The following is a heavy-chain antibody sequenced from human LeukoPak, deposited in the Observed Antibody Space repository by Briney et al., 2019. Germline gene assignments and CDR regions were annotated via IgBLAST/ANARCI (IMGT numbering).Heavy chain of an antibody. CDR2: IYYSGST. D-gene: IGHD6-19*01. CDR1: GGSISSYY. J-gene: IGHJ4*02. CDR3: ARCRRRRSSPTLGSGWYGY. Sequence: SETLSLTCTVSGGSISSYYWSWIRQPPGKGLEWIGYIYYSGSTNYNPSLKSLVTISVDTSKNQFSLKLSSATAADTAVYYCARCRRRRSSPTLGSGWYGYWGQGTLVTVSS. V-gene: IGHV4-59*12.